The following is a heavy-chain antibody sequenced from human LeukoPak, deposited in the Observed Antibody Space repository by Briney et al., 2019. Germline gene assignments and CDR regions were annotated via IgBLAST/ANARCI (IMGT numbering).Heavy chain of an antibody. D-gene: IGHD3-10*01. CDR3: AKDISPYYYGSGSYSYYGMDV. Sequence: GGSLRLSCAASGFTVSSNYMSWVRQAPGKGLEWVSAISGSGGSTYYADSVKGRFTISRDNSKNTLYLQMNSLRAEDTAVYYCAKDISPYYYGSGSYSYYGMDVWGQGTTVTVSS. J-gene: IGHJ6*02. CDR2: ISGSGGST. V-gene: IGHV3-23*01. CDR1: GFTVSSNY.